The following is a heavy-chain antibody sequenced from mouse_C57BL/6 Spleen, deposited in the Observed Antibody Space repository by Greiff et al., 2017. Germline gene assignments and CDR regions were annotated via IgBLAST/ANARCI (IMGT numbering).Heavy chain of an antibody. Sequence: VPLQQSGPELVKPGASVKISCKASGYTFTDYYLNWVKQSHGKSLEWIGDINPNNGGTSYNQKFKGKATLTVDKSSSTAYMELRSLTSEDSAVYYCASWDYVDYWGQGTTLTVSS. CDR1: GYTFTDYY. CDR3: ASWDYVDY. D-gene: IGHD4-1*01. V-gene: IGHV1-26*01. J-gene: IGHJ2*01. CDR2: INPNNGGT.